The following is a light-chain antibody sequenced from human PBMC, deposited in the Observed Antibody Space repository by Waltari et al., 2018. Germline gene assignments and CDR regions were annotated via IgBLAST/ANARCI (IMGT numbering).Light chain of an antibody. V-gene: IGLV3-9*01. CDR1: NIGSKN. CDR3: QVWDSTTVV. Sequence: SYELTQPLSVSVALGQTARITCGENNIGSKNVQWYLQKPGQAPVMVIYRDSNRPSGIPERFSGSNSGNTATLTISRAQAGDEADYYCQVWDSTTVVFGGGTKLTVL. CDR2: RDS. J-gene: IGLJ2*01.